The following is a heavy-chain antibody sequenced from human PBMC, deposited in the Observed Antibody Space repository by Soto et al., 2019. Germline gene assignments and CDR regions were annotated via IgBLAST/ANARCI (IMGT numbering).Heavy chain of an antibody. V-gene: IGHV1-69*01. CDR3: AAELGFVKLSVV. J-gene: IGHJ6*02. Sequence: QVQVVQSGVEVRRPGSSVKVSCKASGDTFKNCVISWVRQAPGQGLEWMGGIIPLFGTTDFAQRFQGRLTITTDESTTTAYMELSRLRSEDTATYYCAAELGFVKLSVVWGQGTTVIFSS. CDR1: GDTFKNCV. CDR2: IIPLFGTT. D-gene: IGHD7-27*01.